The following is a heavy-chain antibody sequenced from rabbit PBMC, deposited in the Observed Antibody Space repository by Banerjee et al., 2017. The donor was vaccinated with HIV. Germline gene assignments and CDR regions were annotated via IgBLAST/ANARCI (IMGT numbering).Heavy chain of an antibody. CDR2: IAGSSGST. J-gene: IGHJ4*01. Sequence: QSLEESGGGLVQPEGSLTLTCKASGFTISSYYMCWVRQAPGKGPEWIACIAGSSGSTYYASWAKGRFTISKTSSTTVTLQMTSLTAADTATYFCARDLAGVIGWNFGLWGPGTLVTVS. CDR1: GFTISSYY. V-gene: IGHV1S40*01. CDR3: ARDLAGVIGWNFGL. D-gene: IGHD4-1*01.